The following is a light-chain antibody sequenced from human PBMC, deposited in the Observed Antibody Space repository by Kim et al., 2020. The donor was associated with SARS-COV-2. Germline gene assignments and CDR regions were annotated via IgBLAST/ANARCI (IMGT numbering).Light chain of an antibody. V-gene: IGLV2-14*03. CDR2: DVT. Sequence: GQSITISCAGTSNDVGFYNYVSWYQQHPGKAPKVIIYDVTKRPSGVSNRFSGSKSGNTASLTISGLQAADEADYYCSSFASTITYVFGTGTKVTV. CDR3: SSFASTITYV. CDR1: SNDVGFYNY. J-gene: IGLJ1*01.